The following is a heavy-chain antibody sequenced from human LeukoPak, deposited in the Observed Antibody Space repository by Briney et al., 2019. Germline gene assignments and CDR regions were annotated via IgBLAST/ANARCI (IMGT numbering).Heavy chain of an antibody. CDR1: GGSISSSSFY. CDR2: IYYSGTT. CDR3: ARHSPGYYYFGMDV. J-gene: IGHJ6*02. V-gene: IGHV4-39*01. Sequence: SETLSLTCNVSGGSISSSSFYWGWIRQPPGKGLEGFGSIYYSGTTYYNPSLKSRVTISVDTSKNQFSLKLTSVTAADTAVYYCARHSPGYYYFGMDVWGQGTTVTVS. D-gene: IGHD7-27*01.